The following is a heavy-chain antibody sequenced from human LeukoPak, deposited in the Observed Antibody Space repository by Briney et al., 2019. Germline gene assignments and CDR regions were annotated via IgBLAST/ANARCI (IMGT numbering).Heavy chain of an antibody. J-gene: IGHJ3*02. D-gene: IGHD5-24*01. V-gene: IGHV4-4*09. CDR2: FYTSGNT. CDR3: ARHRAEMATITDDTFDM. Sequence: SETLSLTCGVSGPSITPYSWSWIRQPPGRGLEWIGYFYTSGNTHQNPSLKSRVTMSIDASKNQFSLRLSSMTAADTAVYYCARHRAEMATITDDTFDMWGQGTMVTVSS. CDR1: GPSITPYS.